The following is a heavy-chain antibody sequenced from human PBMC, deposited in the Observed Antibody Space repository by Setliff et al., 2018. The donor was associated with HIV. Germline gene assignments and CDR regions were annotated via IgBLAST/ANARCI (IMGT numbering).Heavy chain of an antibody. D-gene: IGHD3-3*02. CDR2: ISGSGGRT. Sequence: GSLRLSCAASGLGYTFYNYAMTRVRQAPGKGLEWVSSISGSGGRTYYTDSVKGRFTISRDNSKDTVFLQMDSLRAEDTALYYCAKGIHFWSGYYDYWGQGTVVTVSS. CDR3: AKGIHFWSGYYDY. V-gene: IGHV3-23*01. CDR1: GLGYTFYNYA. J-gene: IGHJ4*02.